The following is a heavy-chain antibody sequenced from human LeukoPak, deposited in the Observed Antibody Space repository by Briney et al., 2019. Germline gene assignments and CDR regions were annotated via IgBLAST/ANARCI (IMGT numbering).Heavy chain of an antibody. CDR3: ARIVGSSSGWYNFDY. CDR1: GFIVSTNY. V-gene: IGHV3-53*01. Sequence: GGSLRLSCAASGFIVSTNYMSWVRQAPGNGLELVSVIYSGGNTVYADSVKGRFTISRDNSKNMVYLQMNSLRAEDTAVYYCARIVGSSSGWYNFDYRGKGALVTVSS. D-gene: IGHD6-19*01. J-gene: IGHJ4*02. CDR2: IYSGGNT.